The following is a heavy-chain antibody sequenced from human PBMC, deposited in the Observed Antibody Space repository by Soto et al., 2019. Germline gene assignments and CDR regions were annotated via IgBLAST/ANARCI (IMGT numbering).Heavy chain of an antibody. CDR2: IIPLFGTA. Sequence: QVQLVQSGAEVKKPGSSVKVSCKASGGTFSSYAISWVRQAPGQGLEWMGGIIPLFGTANYAQKFQGRVTITADESRSTAYMELSSLRSEDTAVYYCARDGPYYYGSGSYYNVRFDPWGQGTLVTVSS. D-gene: IGHD3-10*01. CDR1: GGTFSSYA. CDR3: ARDGPYYYGSGSYYNVRFDP. J-gene: IGHJ5*02. V-gene: IGHV1-69*01.